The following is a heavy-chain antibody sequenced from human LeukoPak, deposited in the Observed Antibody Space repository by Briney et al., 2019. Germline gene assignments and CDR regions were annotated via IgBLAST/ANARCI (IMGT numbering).Heavy chain of an antibody. V-gene: IGHV4-4*07. CDR3: ATEDSGYDYRYYGMDV. Sequence: SETLSLTCTVSGGSISSYYWRWIRQPAGKGLEWIGRIYTSGSTNYNPSLKSRVTMSVDTSKNQFSLKLSSVTAADTAVYYCATEDSGYDYRYYGMDVWGQGTTVTVSS. CDR2: IYTSGST. D-gene: IGHD5-12*01. J-gene: IGHJ6*02. CDR1: GGSISSYY.